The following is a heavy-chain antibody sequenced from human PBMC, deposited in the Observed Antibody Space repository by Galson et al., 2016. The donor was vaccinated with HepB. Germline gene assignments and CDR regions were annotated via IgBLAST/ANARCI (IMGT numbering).Heavy chain of an antibody. V-gene: IGHV1-46*01. J-gene: IGHJ6*03. CDR2: VNPSGGST. CDR3: ARELREGRGWLQFRKDHYYYMGV. CDR1: GYTFTSYY. Sequence: SVKVSCKASGYTFTSYYMHWVRQAPGQGLEWMGIVNPSGGSTSYAQKFQGRVTMTRDTSTSTVYMELSSLRSEDTAVYYCARELREGRGWLQFRKDHYYYMGVWGKGTTVTVSS. D-gene: IGHD5-24*01.